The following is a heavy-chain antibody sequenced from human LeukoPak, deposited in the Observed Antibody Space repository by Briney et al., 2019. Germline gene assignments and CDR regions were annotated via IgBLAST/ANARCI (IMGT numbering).Heavy chain of an antibody. V-gene: IGHV1-18*01. CDR3: ARGIWFGELLMYFDY. CDR1: GYTFTSYG. CDR2: ISAYNGNT. Sequence: GASVKVSCKASGYTFTSYGISWVRQAPGQGLEWMGWISAYNGNTNYAQKPQGRVTMTTDTSTSTVYMELSSLRSEDTAVYYCARGIWFGELLMYFDYWGQGTLVTVSS. D-gene: IGHD3-10*01. J-gene: IGHJ4*02.